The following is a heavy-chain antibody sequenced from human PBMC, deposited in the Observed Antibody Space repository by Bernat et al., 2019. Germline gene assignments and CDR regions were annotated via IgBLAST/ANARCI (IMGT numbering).Heavy chain of an antibody. D-gene: IGHD3-16*01. CDR3: TTGFRVGGVWFSVVN. Sequence: EVQLVESGGGLVKPGGSLRLSCAASGFSFSDAWMIWVRQAPGKGLEWVGRIKSQGDDGTTDYAASVKGRFITSRDDSKSTLYLQMNSLKSEDTGVYYCTTGFRVGGVWFSVVNWGLGTLVTVSS. V-gene: IGHV3-15*01. CDR2: IKSQGDDGTT. CDR1: GFSFSDAW. J-gene: IGHJ4*02.